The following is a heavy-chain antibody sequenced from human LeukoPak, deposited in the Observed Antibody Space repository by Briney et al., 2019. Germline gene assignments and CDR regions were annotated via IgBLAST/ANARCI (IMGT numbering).Heavy chain of an antibody. D-gene: IGHD1-20*01. Sequence: GGSLRLSCAASGFTFSRYGMSWVRQAPGKGLEWVSSISSSSSYIYYADSVKGRFTISRDNAKNSLYLQMNSLRAEDTAVYYCASPGGITGTTRSAFDIWGQGTMVTVSS. J-gene: IGHJ3*02. CDR2: ISSSSSYI. CDR1: GFTFSRYG. CDR3: ASPGGITGTTRSAFDI. V-gene: IGHV3-21*01.